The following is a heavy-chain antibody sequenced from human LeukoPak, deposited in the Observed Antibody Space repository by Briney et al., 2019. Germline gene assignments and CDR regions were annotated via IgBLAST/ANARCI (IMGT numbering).Heavy chain of an antibody. V-gene: IGHV3-66*01. CDR2: IYISGIT. J-gene: IGHJ4*02. Sequence: GGSLRLSCIVSGFPVNANDMNWVRQAPGKGLEWVSLIYISGITKYADSVQGRFTISRDNSKNTLDLQLNGLRAEGTAVYYCAQRAPPYWGQGTQVTVSS. CDR3: AQRAPPY. CDR1: GFPVNAND.